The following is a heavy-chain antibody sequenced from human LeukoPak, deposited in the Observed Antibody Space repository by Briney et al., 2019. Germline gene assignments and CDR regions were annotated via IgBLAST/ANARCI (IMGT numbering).Heavy chain of an antibody. Sequence: SETLSLTCAVYGGSFSGYYWSWIRQPPGKGLEWIGGINHSGSTNYNPSLKSRVTISVDTSKNQFSLKLSSVTAADTAVYYCARGEWQWLGGYYYMDVWGKGTTVTVSS. J-gene: IGHJ6*03. CDR3: ARGEWQWLGGYYYMDV. D-gene: IGHD6-19*01. CDR2: INHSGST. V-gene: IGHV4-34*01. CDR1: GGSFSGYY.